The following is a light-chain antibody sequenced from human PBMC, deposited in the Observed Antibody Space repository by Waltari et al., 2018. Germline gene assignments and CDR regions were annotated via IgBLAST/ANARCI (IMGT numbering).Light chain of an antibody. CDR3: QQYYSSPFT. V-gene: IGKV3-15*01. CDR1: QSGNSN. CDR2: GAS. J-gene: IGKJ3*01. Sequence: IVMTQSPATLSVSPGERATLSRRASQSGNSNLAWCQQKPGQAPRLLIYGASPRSTWIPARFSGSGYGTEFTLTLRSLQAEDVAVYYCQQYYSSPFTFGPGTKVDIK.